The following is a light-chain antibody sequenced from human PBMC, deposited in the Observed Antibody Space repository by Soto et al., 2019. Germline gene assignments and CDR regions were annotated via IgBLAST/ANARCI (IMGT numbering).Light chain of an antibody. J-gene: IGLJ2*01. CDR1: SSDVGSYHY. CDR2: EVR. Sequence: QSALTQPASVSGSPGQSITISCTGTSSDVGSYHYVSWYQQHPGKAPKLMIYEVRNRPSGVSDRFSGSKSGKTASLTIFGLQAEDEADYYCSSYTTSTTQVFGGGTQLTVL. V-gene: IGLV2-14*01. CDR3: SSYTTSTTQV.